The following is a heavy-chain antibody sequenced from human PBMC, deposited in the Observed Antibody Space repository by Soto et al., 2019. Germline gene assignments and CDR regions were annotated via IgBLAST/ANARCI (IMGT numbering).Heavy chain of an antibody. CDR3: ARGLKSGDY. CDR2: INPNGGST. CDR1: GYTFTRFY. J-gene: IGHJ4*02. Sequence: ASVKVSCKASGYTFTRFYIHWVRQAPGQGLEWMAIINPNGGSTNYAPNLQGRVTLTRDTSTNTVYIELSSLGSEDTAVYYCARGLKSGDYWGQGTLVTVSS. V-gene: IGHV1-46*01.